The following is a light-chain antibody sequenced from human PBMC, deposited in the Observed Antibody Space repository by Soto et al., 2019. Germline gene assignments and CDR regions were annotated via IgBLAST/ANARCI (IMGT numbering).Light chain of an antibody. CDR3: QQRSNWPPVT. V-gene: IGKV3-11*01. J-gene: IGKJ5*01. Sequence: EIVLTQSPATLSLTPGERATLSCRASQSVSSYLAWYQQKPGQAPRLLSYDASNRATGIPARFSGSGSGTDFTLTICSLEPEDFAVYYCQQRSNWPPVTFGQGTRLEIK. CDR1: QSVSSY. CDR2: DAS.